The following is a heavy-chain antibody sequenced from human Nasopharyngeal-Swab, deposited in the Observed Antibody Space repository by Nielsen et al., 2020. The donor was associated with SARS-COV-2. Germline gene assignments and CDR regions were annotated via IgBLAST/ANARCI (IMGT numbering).Heavy chain of an antibody. Sequence: SETLSLTCTVSGDSIAYSTFYWGWIRQPPGKGLEWIGYIYDSGRTNYNPSLKSRVTMSADTSKSQFSLTLRSVTTADTAVYYCARDLGYHTSGSRVGFYGMDVWGQGTTVTVSS. CDR2: IYDSGRT. D-gene: IGHD3-22*01. J-gene: IGHJ6*02. CDR3: ARDLGYHTSGSRVGFYGMDV. CDR1: GDSIAYSTFY. V-gene: IGHV4-61*01.